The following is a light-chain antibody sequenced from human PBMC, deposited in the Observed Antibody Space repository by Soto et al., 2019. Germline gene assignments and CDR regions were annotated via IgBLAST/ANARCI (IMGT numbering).Light chain of an antibody. Sequence: EIVLTQSPATLSVSSGERATLSCRASQSVSSNLAWYQQKPGKDPRLLIYGASTRATGITARFRGRGSGTDFTHTINSLQSEDSAVYSYQQYNYWPTWSFGNGTKVDVK. CDR1: QSVSSN. CDR3: QQYNYWPTWS. J-gene: IGKJ1*01. V-gene: IGKV3-15*01. CDR2: GAS.